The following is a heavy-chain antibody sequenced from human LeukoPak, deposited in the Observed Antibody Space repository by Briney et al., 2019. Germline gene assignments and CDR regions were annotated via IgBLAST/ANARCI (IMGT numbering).Heavy chain of an antibody. CDR2: IRNKANTYAT. Sequence: GGSLRLSCAASGFTFSGSAMHWVRQASGKGLEWLGRIRNKANTYATAYAASVKGRFTISRDDSKNTAYLQMNSLKTEDTAVYYCTRHMDCSGGSCYSPSHFDYWGQGTPVTVSS. CDR1: GFTFSGSA. D-gene: IGHD2-15*01. CDR3: TRHMDCSGGSCYSPSHFDY. V-gene: IGHV3-73*01. J-gene: IGHJ4*02.